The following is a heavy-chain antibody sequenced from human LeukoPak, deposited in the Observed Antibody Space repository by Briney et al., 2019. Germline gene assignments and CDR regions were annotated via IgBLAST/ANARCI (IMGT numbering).Heavy chain of an antibody. CDR1: GGTISSRSAY. CDR2: IYYSKNT. CDR3: ACPRTLLVSARDFAV. Sequence: SETLSLSCTASGGTISSRSAYWGWIRQPPGKGLEWIGSIYYSKNTYYNPSLKSRVTISADTSKNQYSLTLGSVSATDTAVYYCACPRTLLVSARDFAVWGQGTMVTVS. V-gene: IGHV4-39*01. J-gene: IGHJ3*01. D-gene: IGHD2/OR15-2a*01.